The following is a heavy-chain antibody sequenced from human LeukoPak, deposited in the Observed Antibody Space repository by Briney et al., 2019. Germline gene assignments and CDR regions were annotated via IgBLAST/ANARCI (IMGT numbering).Heavy chain of an antibody. V-gene: IGHV4-34*01. Sequence: SETLSLTCAVYGGSFSGYYWSWIRQPPGKGLEWIGEINHSGSTNYNPSLKSRVTISVDTSKNQFSLKLSSVTAADTAVYYCARGGQWLRSYFDYWGQGTLVTVSS. CDR2: INHSGST. D-gene: IGHD5-12*01. CDR1: GGSFSGYY. CDR3: ARGGQWLRSYFDY. J-gene: IGHJ4*02.